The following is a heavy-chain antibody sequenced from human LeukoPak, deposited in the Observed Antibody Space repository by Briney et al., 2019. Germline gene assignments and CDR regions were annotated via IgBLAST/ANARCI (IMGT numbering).Heavy chain of an antibody. Sequence: GGSLRLSCAASGFTFSSYGMHWVRQAPGKGLEWVAFIRYDGSNKYYADSVKGRFTISRDNSKNTLYLQMNSLRAEDTAVYYCARGVLGVFGVVITPPDYWGQGTLVTVSS. V-gene: IGHV3-30*02. D-gene: IGHD3-3*01. CDR1: GFTFSSYG. CDR3: ARGVLGVFGVVITPPDY. CDR2: IRYDGSNK. J-gene: IGHJ4*02.